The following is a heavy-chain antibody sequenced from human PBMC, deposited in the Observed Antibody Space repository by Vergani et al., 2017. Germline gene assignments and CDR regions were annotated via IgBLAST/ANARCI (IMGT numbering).Heavy chain of an antibody. CDR2: IDPSDSYT. D-gene: IGHD3-10*01. CDR3: ARWYREVRGVTHYFDY. V-gene: IGHV5-10-1*01. J-gene: IGHJ4*02. CDR1: RYSFTSYW. Sequence: EVQLVQSGAEVKKPGESLRISCKGSRYSFTSYWISWVRQMPGKGLEWMGRIDPSDSYTNYSPSFQGHVTISADKSISTAYLQWSSLKASDTAMYYCARWYREVRGVTHYFDYWGQGTLVTVSS.